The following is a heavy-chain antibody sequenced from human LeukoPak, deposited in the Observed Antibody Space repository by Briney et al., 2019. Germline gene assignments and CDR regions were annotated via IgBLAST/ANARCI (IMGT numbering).Heavy chain of an antibody. V-gene: IGHV3-30*12. CDR3: ARDQGGVGY. Sequence: PGGSLRLSCAASGFTFRSYGMHWVRQAPGKGLEWVAVISFDGSINYYADSVKGRFTIPRDNAKNSLYLQMNSLRAEDTAVYYCARDQGGVGYWGQGTLVTVSS. CDR2: ISFDGSIN. D-gene: IGHD3-16*01. CDR1: GFTFRSYG. J-gene: IGHJ4*02.